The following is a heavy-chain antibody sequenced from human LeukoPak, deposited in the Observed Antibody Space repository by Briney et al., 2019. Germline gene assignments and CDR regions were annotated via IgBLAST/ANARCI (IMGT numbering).Heavy chain of an antibody. V-gene: IGHV1-2*02. CDR3: ARDSVDIVATLPDY. D-gene: IGHD5-12*01. CDR2: INPNSGGT. J-gene: IGHJ4*02. CDR1: GYTFTGYY. Sequence: ASVKVSCKTSGYTFTGYYVHWVRQAPGQGLEWMGWINPNSGGTNYAQKFQGRVTMTRDTSISTAYMELSRLRSDDTAVYYCARDSVDIVATLPDYWGQGTLVTVSS.